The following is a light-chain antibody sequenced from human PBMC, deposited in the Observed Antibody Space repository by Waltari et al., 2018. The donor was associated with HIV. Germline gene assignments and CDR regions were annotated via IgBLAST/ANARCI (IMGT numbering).Light chain of an antibody. V-gene: IGLV3-21*04. Sequence: SYVLTQPPSVSVAPGETASITCGGSDIQSKSVPWYQQRPCQAPVVVIHYDSDRPSGIPERFSGSNSRNTATLIISRVEAGDESDYYCQVWDSSSFSVVCGGGTKLTVL. CDR1: DIQSKS. CDR3: QVWDSSSFSVV. J-gene: IGLJ2*01. CDR2: YDS.